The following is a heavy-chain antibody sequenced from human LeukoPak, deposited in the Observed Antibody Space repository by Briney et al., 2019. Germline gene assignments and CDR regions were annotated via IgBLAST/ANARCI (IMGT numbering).Heavy chain of an antibody. D-gene: IGHD3-3*01. CDR2: INHSGST. Sequence: SETLSLTCAVYGVSFSGYYWSWIRQPPGKGLEWIGEINHSGSTNYNPSLKSRVTISVDTSKNQFSLKLSSVTAADTAVYYCARGRGVTIFGVVIKYGMDVWGQGTTVTVSS. V-gene: IGHV4-34*01. CDR3: ARGRGVTIFGVVIKYGMDV. CDR1: GVSFSGYY. J-gene: IGHJ6*02.